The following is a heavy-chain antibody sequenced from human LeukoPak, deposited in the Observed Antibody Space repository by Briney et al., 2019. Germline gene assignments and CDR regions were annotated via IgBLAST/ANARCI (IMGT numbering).Heavy chain of an antibody. J-gene: IGHJ4*02. D-gene: IGHD6-6*01. V-gene: IGHV3-23*01. CDR1: GFTFSSYG. CDR3: ARDRVAARRFDY. Sequence: GGSLRLSCAASGFTFSSYGMSWVRQAPGKGLEWVSAISGSGGSTYYADSVKGRFTISRDNAKNSLYLQMNSLRAEDTAVYYCARDRVAARRFDYWGQGTLVTVSS. CDR2: ISGSGGST.